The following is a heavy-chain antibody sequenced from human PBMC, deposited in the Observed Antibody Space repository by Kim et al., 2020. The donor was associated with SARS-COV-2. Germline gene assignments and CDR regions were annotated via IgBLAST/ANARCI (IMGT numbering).Heavy chain of an antibody. CDR1: GFTFSSDW. Sequence: GGSLRLSCAASGFTFSSDWMTWVRQAPGKGLEWVANITEDGSEEYYVDSVKGRFTISRDNPKNSLYLQMNSLRAEDTAVYYGAKNFEKIVAAGLFDYWGQGTLGTVSS. CDR2: ITEDGSEE. CDR3: AKNFEKIVAAGLFDY. V-gene: IGHV3-7*03. D-gene: IGHD6-13*01. J-gene: IGHJ4*02.